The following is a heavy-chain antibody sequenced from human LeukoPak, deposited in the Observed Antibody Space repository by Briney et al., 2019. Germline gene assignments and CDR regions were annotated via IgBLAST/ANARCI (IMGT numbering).Heavy chain of an antibody. CDR2: ISGSGSTI. CDR1: GLTFSSYE. V-gene: IGHV3-48*03. D-gene: IGHD3-3*01. Sequence: GGTLRLSCAASGLTFSSYEMNWVRQAPEKGLEWVSDISGSGSTIYYADSVKGRFTISRDNAKNSLSLQLNSLRAEDTGIYYCARAEIRNAFFFDGWGQGTLVTVSS. J-gene: IGHJ4*02. CDR3: ARAEIRNAFFFDG.